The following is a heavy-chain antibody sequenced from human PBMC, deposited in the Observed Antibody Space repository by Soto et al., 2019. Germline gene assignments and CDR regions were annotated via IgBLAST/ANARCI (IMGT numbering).Heavy chain of an antibody. D-gene: IGHD5-18*01. J-gene: IGHJ4*02. CDR3: ARDGNFAFRGYSFGFDF. CDR1: GYRFTTFY. Sequence: ASVKVSCKASGYRFTTFYIHCVRQAPGQVLEWMGRMNLDTGGTTYAQKFQGRVTMTRDTSISTAYMEVTNLKSDDTAIYYCARDGNFAFRGYSFGFDFWGQGTLVTVSS. V-gene: IGHV1-2*06. CDR2: MNLDTGGT.